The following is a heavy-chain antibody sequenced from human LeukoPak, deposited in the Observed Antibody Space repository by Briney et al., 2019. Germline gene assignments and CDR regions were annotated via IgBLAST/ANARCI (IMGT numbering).Heavy chain of an antibody. D-gene: IGHD3-22*01. CDR2: IRYDGSNK. V-gene: IGHV3-30*02. CDR1: GFTFSSYG. Sequence: GGSLRLSCAASGFTFSSYGMHWVRQAPGKGLEWVAFIRYDGSNKYYADSVKGRFTISRDNSRNTLYLLMNSLRAEDTAVYYCAKDRHSSGYVFTLDYWGQGTLVTVSS. J-gene: IGHJ4*02. CDR3: AKDRHSSGYVFTLDY.